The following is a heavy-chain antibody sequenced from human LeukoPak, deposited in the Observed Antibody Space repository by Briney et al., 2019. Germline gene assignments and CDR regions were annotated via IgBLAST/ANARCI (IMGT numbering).Heavy chain of an antibody. CDR3: AKGIYYYDSGYYYGMDV. CDR2: IIPIFGIA. D-gene: IGHD3-22*01. Sequence: GASVKVSCKASGGTFSSYAISWVRQAPGQGLEWMGGIIPIFGIANNAQKFQDRVTITADESTSTAYMELSSLRSEDTAVYYCAKGIYYYDSGYYYGMDVWGQGTMVTVSS. V-gene: IGHV1-69*13. CDR1: GGTFSSYA. J-gene: IGHJ6*02.